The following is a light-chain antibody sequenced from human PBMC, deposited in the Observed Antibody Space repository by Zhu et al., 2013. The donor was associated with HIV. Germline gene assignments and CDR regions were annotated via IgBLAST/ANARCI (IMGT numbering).Light chain of an antibody. CDR1: QSVSSSY. J-gene: IGKJ2*02. CDR3: QQYGGSPRT. Sequence: VLTQSPATLSVSPGERATLSCRASQSVSSSYLAWYQQKPGQAPRLLIYGASSRATGIPDRFSGSGSGTDFTLTISRLEPEDFAVYYCQQYGGSPRTFGQGTNLEIK. CDR2: GAS. V-gene: IGKV3-20*01.